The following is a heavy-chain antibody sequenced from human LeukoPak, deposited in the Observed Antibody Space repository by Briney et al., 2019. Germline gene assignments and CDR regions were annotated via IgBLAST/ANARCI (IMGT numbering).Heavy chain of an antibody. J-gene: IGHJ5*02. Sequence: GESLKISCKGSGDTFNSDWIAWVRQMPGKGLEWMGIVYPDASKTKYNPSFQGQVTISADKSTTTAYLQWSSLRASDTAIYYCARQMGGTTSVNWFDPWGQGTLVTVSS. V-gene: IGHV5-51*01. CDR2: VYPDASKT. CDR3: ARQMGGTTSVNWFDP. D-gene: IGHD1-1*01. CDR1: GDTFNSDW.